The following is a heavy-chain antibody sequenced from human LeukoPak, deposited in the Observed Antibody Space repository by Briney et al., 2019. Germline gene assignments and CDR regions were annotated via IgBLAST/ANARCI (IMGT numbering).Heavy chain of an antibody. CDR2: IYTSGST. Sequence: SQTLSLTCTVSGGSLSSGSYHWSWIRQPAGKGLEWIGRIYTSGSTNYNPSLTSRVTISVDTSKNQFSLKLSSVTAADTAVYYCAAGVTPMRVRLTFDYWGQGTLVTVSS. J-gene: IGHJ4*02. D-gene: IGHD4-23*01. CDR1: GGSLSSGSYH. V-gene: IGHV4-61*02. CDR3: AAGVTPMRVRLTFDY.